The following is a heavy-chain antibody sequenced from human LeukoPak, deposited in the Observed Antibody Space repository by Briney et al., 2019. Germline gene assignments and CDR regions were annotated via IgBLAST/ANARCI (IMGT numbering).Heavy chain of an antibody. J-gene: IGHJ4*02. V-gene: IGHV3-7*01. Sequence: GGYMRLSCAASGFMFSRYWMSWVRQAPGKGLEWVANIKRDESEKYYVDSVKGRFTISRDNAKNSLYLQMNSLRAEDTAVYYCATSQRVVVPAVFVDYWGQGTLVTVSA. CDR2: IKRDESEK. CDR1: GFMFSRYW. CDR3: ATSQRVVVPAVFVDY. D-gene: IGHD2-2*01.